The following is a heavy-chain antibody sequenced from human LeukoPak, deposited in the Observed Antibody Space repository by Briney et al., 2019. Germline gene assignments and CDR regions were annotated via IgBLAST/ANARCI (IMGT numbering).Heavy chain of an antibody. D-gene: IGHD2-15*01. V-gene: IGHV3-23*01. Sequence: GGSLRLSCAAYGFTFSNHGMDWVRQAPGKGLEWVSGISPSGDITYYADSVKGRFTISRDNSKNTLYVQMNSLRAEDTAVYYCAKDKVVAATDYFDYWGQGTLVTVSS. J-gene: IGHJ4*02. CDR1: GFTFSNHG. CDR3: AKDKVVAATDYFDY. CDR2: ISPSGDIT.